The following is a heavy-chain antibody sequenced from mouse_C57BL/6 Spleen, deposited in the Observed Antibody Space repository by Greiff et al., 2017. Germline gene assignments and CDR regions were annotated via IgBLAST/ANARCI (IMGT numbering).Heavy chain of an antibody. CDR2: INPSTGGT. Sequence: VQLQQSGPELVKPGASVKISCKASGYSFTGYYMNWVKQSPEKSLEWIGEINPSTGGTTYNQKFKAKATLTVDKSSSTAYMQLKSLTSEDSAVYYCARRDGMDYWGQGTSVTVSS. CDR1: GYSFTGYY. V-gene: IGHV1-42*01. CDR3: ARRDGMDY. D-gene: IGHD3-3*01. J-gene: IGHJ4*01.